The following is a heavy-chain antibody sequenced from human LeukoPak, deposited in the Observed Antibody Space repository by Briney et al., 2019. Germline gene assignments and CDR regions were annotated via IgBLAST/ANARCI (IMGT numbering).Heavy chain of an antibody. CDR1: GFTVSSNY. CDR3: ASGYPLDY. D-gene: IGHD5-12*01. Sequence: GGSLRLSCAACGFTVSSNYMSWVRQAPGKGREGVSVIYRGGSTYYADSVKGRFTISRYNSKNTLYLQMNSLRAEDTAVYYCASGYPLDYWGQGTLVTVSS. CDR2: IYRGGST. V-gene: IGHV3-53*01. J-gene: IGHJ4*02.